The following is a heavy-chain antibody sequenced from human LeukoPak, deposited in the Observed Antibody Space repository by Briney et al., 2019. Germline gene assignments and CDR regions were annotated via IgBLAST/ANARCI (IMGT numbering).Heavy chain of an antibody. CDR2: ISSSSSTI. V-gene: IGHV3-48*01. CDR3: ASDYDFCSGSFYYGMDV. CDR1: GFTFSSYS. D-gene: IGHD3-3*01. Sequence: GGSLRLSCAASGFTFSSYSMNWVRQAPGKGLEWVSYISSSSSTIYYADSVKGRFTISRDNAKNSLYLQMNSLRAEDTAVYYCASDYDFCSGSFYYGMDVWGQGTTVTVSS. J-gene: IGHJ6*02.